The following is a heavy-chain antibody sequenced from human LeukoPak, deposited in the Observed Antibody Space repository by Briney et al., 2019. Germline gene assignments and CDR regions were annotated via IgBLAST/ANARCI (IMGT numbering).Heavy chain of an antibody. J-gene: IGHJ4*02. CDR3: AKESTSGCYTGCGINY. Sequence: GGSLRLSCAASGFTFSGYAMSWVRQAPGKGLEWVSGFRGGGDTTYYADSVKGRFTISRDNSKNTLSLQMNSLRAEDTALYYCAKESTSGCYTGCGINYWGQGTLVTVSS. CDR1: GFTFSGYA. D-gene: IGHD2-2*02. V-gene: IGHV3-23*01. CDR2: FRGGGDTT.